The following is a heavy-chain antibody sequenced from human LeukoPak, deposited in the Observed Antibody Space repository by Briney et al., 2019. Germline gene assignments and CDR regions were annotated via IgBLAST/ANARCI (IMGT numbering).Heavy chain of an antibody. D-gene: IGHD2-15*01. Sequence: ASVKVSCKASGYTFTSYAMNWVRQAPGQGLEWMGWINTNTGNPTYAQGFTGRFVFSLDTSVSTAYLQISSLKAEDTAVYYCARDTLLGYCSGGSCYGFGPWGQGTLVTVSS. J-gene: IGHJ5*02. V-gene: IGHV7-4-1*02. CDR1: GYTFTSYA. CDR3: ARDTLLGYCSGGSCYGFGP. CDR2: INTNTGNP.